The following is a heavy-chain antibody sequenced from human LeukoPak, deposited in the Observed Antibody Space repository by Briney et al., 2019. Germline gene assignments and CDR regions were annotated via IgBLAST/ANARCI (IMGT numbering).Heavy chain of an antibody. CDR3: ARDMARNGIYNWFDP. J-gene: IGHJ5*02. CDR1: GGSINSYF. CDR2: IYYSGST. Sequence: SETLSLTCTVSGGSINSYFWSWIRQPPGKGLEWIGYIYYSGSTNYNPSLRSRVTMSLDTSKSQFSLKLSSVTAADTAVYYCARDMARNGIYNWFDPWGQGTLVTVSS. D-gene: IGHD2-8*01. V-gene: IGHV4-59*12.